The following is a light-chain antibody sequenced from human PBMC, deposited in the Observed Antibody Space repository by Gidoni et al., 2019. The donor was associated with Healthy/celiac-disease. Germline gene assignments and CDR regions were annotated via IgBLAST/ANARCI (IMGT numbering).Light chain of an antibody. V-gene: IGKV3-20*01. CDR3: QQYGSSPLT. Sequence: EIVLTQSPGTRSLSPGERATLSCRASQSVSSTYLAWYQQKPGQAPRLLIYGTSSRATGIPDRFSGSGSGTDFTLTISRLEPEDFAVYYCQQYGSSPLTFGGGTTVEIK. CDR2: GTS. J-gene: IGKJ4*01. CDR1: QSVSSTY.